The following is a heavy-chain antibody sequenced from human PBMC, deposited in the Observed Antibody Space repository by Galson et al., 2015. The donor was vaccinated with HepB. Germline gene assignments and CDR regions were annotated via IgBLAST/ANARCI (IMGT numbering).Heavy chain of an antibody. Sequence: SLRLSCAASGFTFSSYAMNWVRQAPGKGLEWASGISGSGGRTYDADSVKGRFTISRDNSKNTLFVQMNSLRVEDTAVYYCAKEPVHGDYDSWSGYYFDSWGQGTLVIVSS. J-gene: IGHJ4*02. CDR3: AKEPVHGDYDSWSGYYFDS. CDR2: ISGSGGRT. D-gene: IGHD3-3*01. V-gene: IGHV3-23*01. CDR1: GFTFSSYA.